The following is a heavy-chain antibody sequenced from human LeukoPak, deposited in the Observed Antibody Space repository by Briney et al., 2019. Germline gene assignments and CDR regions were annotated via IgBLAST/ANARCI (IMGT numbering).Heavy chain of an antibody. D-gene: IGHD3-16*01. CDR3: AKGGREGIGGDYFDY. V-gene: IGHV3-9*01. Sequence: GRSLRLSCAASEFTFDDYAMHWVRQAPGKGLEWVSGISWNSGSIGYADSVKGRFTISRDNAKNSLYLQMNSLRAEDTALYYCAKGGREGIGGDYFDYWGQGTLVTVSS. CDR2: ISWNSGSI. J-gene: IGHJ4*02. CDR1: EFTFDDYA.